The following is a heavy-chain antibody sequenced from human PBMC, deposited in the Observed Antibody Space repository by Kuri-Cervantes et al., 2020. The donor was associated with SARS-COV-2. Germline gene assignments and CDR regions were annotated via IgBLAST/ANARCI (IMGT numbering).Heavy chain of an antibody. CDR1: GFTFSSYA. V-gene: IGHV3-30-3*01. J-gene: IGHJ6*02. CDR3: ARDRPHYDFWSGYYTKGGNNYYYYGMDV. D-gene: IGHD3-3*01. Sequence: GESLKISCAASGFTFSSYAMHWVRQAPGKGLEWVAVISYDGSNKYYADSVKGRFTISRDNAKNSLYLQMNSLRAEDTAVYYCARDRPHYDFWSGYYTKGGNNYYYYGMDVWGQGTTVTVSS. CDR2: ISYDGSNK.